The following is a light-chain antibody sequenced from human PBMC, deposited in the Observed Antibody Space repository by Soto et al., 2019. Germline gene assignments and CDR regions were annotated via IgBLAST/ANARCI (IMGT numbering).Light chain of an antibody. CDR3: QVWDSSSVV. V-gene: IGLV3-21*04. J-gene: IGLJ2*01. CDR1: NIGSKS. CDR2: YDS. Sequence: SYELTQPPSVSVAPGKTARITCGGNNIGSKSVYWYQQKPGQAPVLVIYYDSDRPSGIPERFSGSNSGNTATLIISRVEAGDEAEYYCQVWDSSSVVFGGGTKLTVL.